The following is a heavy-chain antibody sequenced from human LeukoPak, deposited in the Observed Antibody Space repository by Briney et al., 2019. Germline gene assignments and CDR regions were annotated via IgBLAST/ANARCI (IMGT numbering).Heavy chain of an antibody. D-gene: IGHD2-15*01. Sequence: GGTLRLSCAASGFTFSSYGMSWVRQVPGEGLVWVSRINTDGSTTNYADSVKGRFTISRDNAKNTLYLQMNSLRAEDTAVYYCARDLAGSRDKWGQGTLVTVSS. CDR3: ARDLAGSRDK. CDR2: INTDGSTT. CDR1: GFTFSSYG. J-gene: IGHJ4*02. V-gene: IGHV3-74*01.